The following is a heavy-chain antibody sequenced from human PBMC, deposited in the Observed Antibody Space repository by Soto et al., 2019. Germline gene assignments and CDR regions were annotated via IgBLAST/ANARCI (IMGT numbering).Heavy chain of an antibody. CDR3: ARLRSSSWYPMAYFDY. Sequence: SETLSLTCTVSGGSISSYYWSWIRQPPGKGLEWIGYIYYSGSTNYNPSLKSRVTISVDTSKNQFSLKLSSVTAADTAVYYCARLRSSSWYPMAYFDYWGQGTLVTVSS. J-gene: IGHJ4*02. D-gene: IGHD6-13*01. CDR1: GGSISSYY. V-gene: IGHV4-59*08. CDR2: IYYSGST.